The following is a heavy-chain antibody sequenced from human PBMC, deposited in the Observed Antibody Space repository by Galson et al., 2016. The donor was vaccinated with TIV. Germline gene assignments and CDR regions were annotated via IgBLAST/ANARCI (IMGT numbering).Heavy chain of an antibody. Sequence: SVKVSCKASGGIFSNFVISWVRQAPGQGLEWMGSINPIFGTANYAQKFQGRVTITADTSTSTFYMDLNSLRSEDTAIYYCARGRGYSFGSGSSYFDYWGQGSLVTVSS. D-gene: IGHD3-10*01. CDR2: INPIFGTA. CDR1: GGIFSNFV. V-gene: IGHV1-69*06. J-gene: IGHJ4*02. CDR3: ARGRGYSFGSGSSYFDY.